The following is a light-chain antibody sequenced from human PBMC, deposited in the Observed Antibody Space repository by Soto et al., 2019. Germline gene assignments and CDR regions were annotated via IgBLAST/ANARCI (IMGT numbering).Light chain of an antibody. J-gene: IGKJ5*01. V-gene: IGKV3-15*01. CDR1: QSISTI. CDR2: GAS. Sequence: VLTQSPATLSVSPGERATFXXRASQSISTILAWYQHKPGQPPRLXIYGASTRATGIPDRFSGGGSGTEFTLTISSLQSEDFAVYYCQQYNNWPITFGQGTRLEIK. CDR3: QQYNNWPIT.